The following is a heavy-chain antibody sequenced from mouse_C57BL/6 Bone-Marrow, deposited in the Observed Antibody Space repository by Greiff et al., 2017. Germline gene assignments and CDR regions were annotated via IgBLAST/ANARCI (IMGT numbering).Heavy chain of an antibody. CDR2: IDPENGDT. J-gene: IGHJ4*01. CDR1: GFNIKDDY. D-gene: IGHD3-1*01. Sequence: EVQLQQSGAELVRPGASVKLSCTASGFNIKDDYMHWVKQRPEQGLEWIGWIDPENGDTEYASKFQGKATITADTSSNTAYLQLSSLTSEDTAVNYCTNQLYAMDYWGQGTTVTVSS. V-gene: IGHV14-4*01. CDR3: TNQLYAMDY.